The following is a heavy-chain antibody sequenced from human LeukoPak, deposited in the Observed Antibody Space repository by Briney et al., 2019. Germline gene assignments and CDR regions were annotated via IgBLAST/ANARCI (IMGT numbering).Heavy chain of an antibody. CDR2: INHSGST. Sequence: SETLSLTRAVYGGSFSGYYWSWIRQPPGKGLEWIGEINHSGSTSYNPSLKSRVTISVDTSKNQFSLKLSSVTAADTAVYYCARGPQLRFFTDTQTDTHAFDIWGQGTMVTVSS. D-gene: IGHD3-3*01. CDR1: GGSFSGYY. CDR3: ARGPQLRFFTDTQTDTHAFDI. J-gene: IGHJ3*02. V-gene: IGHV4-34*01.